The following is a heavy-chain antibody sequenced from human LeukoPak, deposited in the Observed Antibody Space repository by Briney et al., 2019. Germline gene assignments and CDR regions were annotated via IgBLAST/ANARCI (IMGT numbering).Heavy chain of an antibody. CDR2: INHSGST. V-gene: IGHV4-34*01. D-gene: IGHD5-18*01. CDR1: GGSFSGYY. Sequence: PSETLSLICAVYGGSFSGYYWSWIRQPPGKGLEWIGEINHSGSTNYNPSLKSRVTISVDTSKNQFSLKLSSVTAADTAVYYCARKRGYSYGYYYYYMDVWGKGTTVTVSS. J-gene: IGHJ6*03. CDR3: ARKRGYSYGYYYYYMDV.